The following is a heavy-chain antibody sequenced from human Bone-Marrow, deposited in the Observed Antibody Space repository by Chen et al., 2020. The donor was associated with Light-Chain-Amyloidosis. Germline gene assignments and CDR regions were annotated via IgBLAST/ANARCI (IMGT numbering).Heavy chain of an antibody. CDR2: IYPDDSDA. CDR3: ARRRDGYNFDY. V-gene: IGHV5-51*01. CDR1: GYTFPNYW. D-gene: IGHD5-12*01. Sequence: EVQLEQSGPEVTKPGESLKISCKGSGYTFPNYWIGWVRQRPGKGLEWMGVIYPDDSDARYSPSFEGQVTISADKSITTAYLQWRSLKASDTAMYYCARRRDGYNFDYWGQGTLVTVSS. J-gene: IGHJ4*02.